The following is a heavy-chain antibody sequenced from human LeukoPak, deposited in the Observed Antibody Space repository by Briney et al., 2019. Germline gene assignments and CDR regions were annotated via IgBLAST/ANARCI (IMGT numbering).Heavy chain of an antibody. CDR3: ARDLVTVTKGFDI. Sequence: SVTLSLTYAVSDDSFSSHYWTWIRQPPGEGLEWIGYISYIGSTNYNPSLKSRVTISIDTSRNQFSLRLSSVTAADTAVYYCARDLVTVTKGFDIWGQGTMVSVSS. CDR1: DDSFSSHY. V-gene: IGHV4-59*11. D-gene: IGHD4-17*01. CDR2: ISYIGST. J-gene: IGHJ3*02.